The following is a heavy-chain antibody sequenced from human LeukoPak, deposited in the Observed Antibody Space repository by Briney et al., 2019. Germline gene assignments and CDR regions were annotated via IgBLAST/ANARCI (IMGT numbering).Heavy chain of an antibody. V-gene: IGHV3-74*01. CDR1: RFTFSSYW. D-gene: IGHD1-26*01. CDR3: AKDRAELGASRSYAFDV. J-gene: IGHJ3*01. Sequence: PGRSLRLSCAASRFTFSSYWFDSVRHAPGKGLVRVSRIGNDGSDTIYADSVKGRFTISRDNAKKSLYLQMNGLRVEDMALYYCAKDRAELGASRSYAFDVWGQGTMVTVSS. CDR2: IGNDGSDT.